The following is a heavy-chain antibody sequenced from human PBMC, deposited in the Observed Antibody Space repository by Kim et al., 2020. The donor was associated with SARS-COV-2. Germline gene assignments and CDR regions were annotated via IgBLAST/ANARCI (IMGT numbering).Heavy chain of an antibody. D-gene: IGHD7-27*01. CDR1: GGTFSSYA. CDR2: IIPIFGTA. Sequence: SVKVSCKASGGTFSSYAISWVRQAPGQGLEWMGGIIPIFGTANYAQKFQGRVTITADESTSTAYMELSSLRSEDTAVYYCARDGEMAKTGGYYFDYWGQGTLVTVSS. V-gene: IGHV1-69*13. CDR3: ARDGEMAKTGGYYFDY. J-gene: IGHJ4*02.